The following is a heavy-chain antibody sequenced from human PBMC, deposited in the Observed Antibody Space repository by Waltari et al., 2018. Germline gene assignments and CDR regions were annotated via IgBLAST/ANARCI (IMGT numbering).Heavy chain of an antibody. CDR3: ARFPYAGTTDGE. V-gene: IGHV3-74*03. J-gene: IGHJ4*02. CDR1: GFAFSRSW. CDR2: IKSDGTVT. Sequence: EVRLAESGGGLVQPGGSVRLSGVGSGFAFSRSWIHWVRQAPGKGLMWLSRIKSDGTVTLYADSVRGRFIISRDNAKNTAYLQMNSLTDDDTAIYYCARFPYAGTTDGEWGQGTLITVSS. D-gene: IGHD4-17*01.